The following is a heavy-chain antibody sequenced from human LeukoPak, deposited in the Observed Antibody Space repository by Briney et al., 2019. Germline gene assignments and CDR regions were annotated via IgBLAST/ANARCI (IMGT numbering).Heavy chain of an antibody. V-gene: IGHV3-7*01. CDR1: GFSLSGYW. CDR2: LHADGNEK. D-gene: IGHD5-12*01. J-gene: IGHJ4*02. Sequence: GGSLRLSCAAYGFSLSGYWMSWVRQAPGKGLEWVARLHADGNEKYFVHSVRGRLTVSRDNAKNSLYLQMNSLRVEDTAVYYCARGGYSFDYLGQGTLVTVSS. CDR3: ARGGYSFDY.